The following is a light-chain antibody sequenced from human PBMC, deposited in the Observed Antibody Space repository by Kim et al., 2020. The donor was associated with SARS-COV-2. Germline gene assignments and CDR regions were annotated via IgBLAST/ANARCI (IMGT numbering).Light chain of an antibody. CDR2: STS. CDR1: QSITSY. Sequence: SASSGERVTITCRATQSITSYLNWYQQKPGKAPTLLIYSTSNLQTGVPSRFSGSASGTDFTLTISSLQPEDFATYHCQQSFGSPPTFGQGTKLEI. J-gene: IGKJ2*01. CDR3: QQSFGSPPT. V-gene: IGKV1-39*01.